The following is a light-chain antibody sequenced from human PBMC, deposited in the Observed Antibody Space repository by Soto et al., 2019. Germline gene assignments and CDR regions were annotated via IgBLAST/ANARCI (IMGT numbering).Light chain of an antibody. V-gene: IGKV3-11*01. CDR1: QSLGNY. CDR3: QQRDDWSSVT. Sequence: EIVFTQSPGNFSFSPGDRATLSCRASQSLGNYLAWYQQKPGQAPRLLIYDASNRAPDIPVRFSGSGSGTDFTLTISSLEPEDFAVYYCQQRDDWSSVTFGGGTKVDIK. J-gene: IGKJ4*01. CDR2: DAS.